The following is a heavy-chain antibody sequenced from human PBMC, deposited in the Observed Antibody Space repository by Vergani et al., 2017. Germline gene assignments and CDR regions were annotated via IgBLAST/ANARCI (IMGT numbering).Heavy chain of an antibody. Sequence: EVQLVETGGGLIQPGGSLRLSCAASGFTVSSNYMSWVRQAPGKGLEWVSVIYSGGSTYYADSVKGRFTISRDNSKNTLYLQMNSLRAEDTAVYYWARGLAVAGGLSGYFDLWGRGTLVTV. CDR1: GFTVSSNY. CDR2: IYSGGST. D-gene: IGHD6-19*01. J-gene: IGHJ2*01. CDR3: ARGLAVAGGLSGYFDL. V-gene: IGHV3-53*02.